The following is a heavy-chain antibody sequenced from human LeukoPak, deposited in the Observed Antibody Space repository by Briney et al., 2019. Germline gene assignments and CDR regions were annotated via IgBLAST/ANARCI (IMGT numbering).Heavy chain of an antibody. Sequence: GGSLRLSCAASGGTFSSDVMKWVRQAPGKGLEWVSSITNGGVTTAYADSVKGRFTISRDNSKNTLYLQMNNLRVEDTAVYYCAKRVGTYRAFDRCGQGTMVTVSS. J-gene: IGHJ3*02. CDR2: ITNGGVTT. CDR1: GGTFSSDV. D-gene: IGHD3-10*01. V-gene: IGHV3-23*01. CDR3: AKRVGTYRAFDR.